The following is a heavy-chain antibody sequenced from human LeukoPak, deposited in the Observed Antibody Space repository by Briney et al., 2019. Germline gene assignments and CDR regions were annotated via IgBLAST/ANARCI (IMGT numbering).Heavy chain of an antibody. J-gene: IGHJ5*02. V-gene: IGHV5-51*01. CDR3: ARRTVGYDTNWFDP. D-gene: IGHD3-9*01. CDR2: IYPGDSDT. CDR1: GYSFTNYW. Sequence: GESLKISCKGSGYSFTNYWIGWVRQMPGKGLEWVGIIYPGDSDTTYSPSFQGQVTISADKAISTAYLQWSSLKASDTAMYYCARRTVGYDTNWFDPWGQGTLVTVSS.